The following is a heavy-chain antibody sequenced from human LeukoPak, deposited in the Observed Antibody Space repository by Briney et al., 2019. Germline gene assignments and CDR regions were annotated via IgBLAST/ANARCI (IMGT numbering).Heavy chain of an antibody. J-gene: IGHJ4*02. V-gene: IGHV3-30-3*01. CDR3: ARDTPGHDYDSSGYPDY. Sequence: GRSLRLSCAASGFTFSSYAMHWVRQAPGKGLEWVAVISYDGSNKYYADSVKGRFTISRDNSKNTLYLQMNSLRAEDTAVYYCARDTPGHDYDSSGYPDYWGQGTLVTVSS. D-gene: IGHD3-22*01. CDR2: ISYDGSNK. CDR1: GFTFSSYA.